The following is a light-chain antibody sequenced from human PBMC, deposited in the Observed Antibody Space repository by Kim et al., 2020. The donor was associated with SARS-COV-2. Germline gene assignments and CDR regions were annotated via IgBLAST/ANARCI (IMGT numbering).Light chain of an antibody. J-gene: IGLJ2*01. CDR1: SSDVGAFDS. CDR2: DVS. Sequence: QSALTQPASVSGSPGQSITISCTGTSSDVGAFDSVSWYQQHPGKAPKLTIYDVSKRPSGVSTRFSGSKSGDTASLTISGLQAEDEADYYCSSYTITSTVIFGGGTKLTVL. V-gene: IGLV2-14*01. CDR3: SSYTITSTVI.